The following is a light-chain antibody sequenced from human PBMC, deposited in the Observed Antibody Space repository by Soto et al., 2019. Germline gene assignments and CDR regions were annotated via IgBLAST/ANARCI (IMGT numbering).Light chain of an antibody. Sequence: QSALTHPPSVSEAPGQRVTISCTGSSSNIGGGYAVHLFQQPPGTAPKLLFHGKNKRPSADPDRFSGCTDRTSPSLATMGLQTGDEAFYYWQPSDASLSGSVFGPGTKLTVL. CDR1: SSNIGGGYA. V-gene: IGLV1-40*01. J-gene: IGLJ1*01. CDR3: QPSDASLSGSV. CDR2: GKN.